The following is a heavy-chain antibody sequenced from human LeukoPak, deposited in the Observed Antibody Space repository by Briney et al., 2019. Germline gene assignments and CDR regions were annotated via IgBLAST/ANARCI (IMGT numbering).Heavy chain of an antibody. D-gene: IGHD4-17*01. CDR1: GGSISSGGYY. Sequence: SQTLSLTCTVSGGSISSGGYYWSWIRQHPGKGLEWIGYIYYSGSTYYNPSLMSRVTISVDTSKNQFSLKLSSVTAADTAVYYCARASYGDYYFDYWGQGTLVTVSS. J-gene: IGHJ4*02. CDR3: ARASYGDYYFDY. CDR2: IYYSGST. V-gene: IGHV4-31*03.